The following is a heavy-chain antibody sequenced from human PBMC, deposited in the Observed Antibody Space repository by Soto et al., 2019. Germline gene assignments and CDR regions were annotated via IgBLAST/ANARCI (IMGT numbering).Heavy chain of an antibody. CDR3: VRKSQNYYGSAPFDP. D-gene: IGHD3-10*01. Sequence: PGGSLRLSCAASGFSFSTYGMHWVRQAPGKGLEWVAVISYDGSNKYYADSVKGRFTSSRDNSKNTLYLQMNSLRAGDTAVYYCVRKSQNYYGSAPFDPWGQGTLVTVSS. CDR1: GFSFSTYG. J-gene: IGHJ5*02. CDR2: ISYDGSNK. V-gene: IGHV3-30*03.